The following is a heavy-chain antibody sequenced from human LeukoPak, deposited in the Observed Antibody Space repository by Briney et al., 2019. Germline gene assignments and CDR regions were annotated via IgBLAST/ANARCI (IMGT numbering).Heavy chain of an antibody. Sequence: GGSLRLSCAASGFTFNSNCMHWVRQAPGKGLEWVSYISSSSDTIYYADSVKGRFTISRDNAKNSLYLQMDSLRDEDTAVYYCAREAIFGVVRQYFFDCWGQGTLVTVSS. V-gene: IGHV3-48*02. CDR2: ISSSSDTI. J-gene: IGHJ4*02. CDR3: AREAIFGVVRQYFFDC. CDR1: GFTFNSNC. D-gene: IGHD3-3*01.